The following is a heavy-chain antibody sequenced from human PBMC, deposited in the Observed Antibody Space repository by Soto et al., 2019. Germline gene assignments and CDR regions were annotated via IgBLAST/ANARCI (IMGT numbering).Heavy chain of an antibody. CDR3: AADCGGDCCFGY. Sequence: LSCAASGFTFSSYWMSWVRQAPGKGLEWVANIKQDGSEKYYVDSVKGRFTISRDNAKNSLYLQMNSLRAEDTAVYYCAADCGGDCCFGYWGQGTLVTVS. CDR1: GFTFSSYW. CDR2: IKQDGSEK. D-gene: IGHD2-21*02. J-gene: IGHJ4*02. V-gene: IGHV3-7*05.